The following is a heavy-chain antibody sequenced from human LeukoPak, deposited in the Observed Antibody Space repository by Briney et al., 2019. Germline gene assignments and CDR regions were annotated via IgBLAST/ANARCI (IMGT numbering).Heavy chain of an antibody. CDR1: GFTFSSYW. Sequence: GGSLRLSCAASGFTFSSYWMHWVRQAPGKGLVWVSRINTDGSSPTYVDSVKGRFTISRDNAKNTLYLQINSLRAEDTAVYYCARGRVTSSWYYFDYWGQGSLVTVSS. V-gene: IGHV3-74*01. CDR2: INTDGSSP. CDR3: ARGRVTSSWYYFDY. D-gene: IGHD6-13*01. J-gene: IGHJ4*02.